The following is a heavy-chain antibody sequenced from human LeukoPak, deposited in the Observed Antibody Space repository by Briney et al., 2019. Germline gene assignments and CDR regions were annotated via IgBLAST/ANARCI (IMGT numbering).Heavy chain of an antibody. J-gene: IGHJ4*02. CDR1: GGSFSGYY. Sequence: PSETLSLTCAVYGGSFSGYYWSWIRQPPGKGLEWIGEINHSGSTNYNPSLKSRVTISVDTSKNQFSLKLSSVTAADTAVYYCARDDYGGKLNFDYWGQGTLVTVSS. CDR2: INHSGST. V-gene: IGHV4-34*01. D-gene: IGHD4-23*01. CDR3: ARDDYGGKLNFDY.